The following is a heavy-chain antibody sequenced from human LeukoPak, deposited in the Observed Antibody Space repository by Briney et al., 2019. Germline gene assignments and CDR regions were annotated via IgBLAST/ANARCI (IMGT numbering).Heavy chain of an antibody. Sequence: ASVKVSCKASGYTFTSYYIHWVRQAPGQGLEWMGIINPSGGSTSYAQKFQGRVTMTRDTSTSTVYMELSSLRSEDTAVYYCARVSYDYDFWSGPGSYGMDVWGQGALVTVSS. J-gene: IGHJ6*02. V-gene: IGHV1-46*01. CDR3: ARVSYDYDFWSGPGSYGMDV. CDR2: INPSGGST. CDR1: GYTFTSYY. D-gene: IGHD3-3*01.